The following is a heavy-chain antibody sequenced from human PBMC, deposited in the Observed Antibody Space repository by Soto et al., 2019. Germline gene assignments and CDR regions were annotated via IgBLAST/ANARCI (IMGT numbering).Heavy chain of an antibody. V-gene: IGHV1-18*01. J-gene: IGHJ6*02. CDR2: ISAYNGNT. CDR1: GYTFTSYG. Sequence: ASVKVSCKASGYTFTSYGISWVRQAPGQGLEWMGWISAYNGNTNYAQKLQGRVTMTTDTSTSTAYMELRSLRSDDTAVYYCARDYCSSTSCYSYYYYGMDVWGQGTTVT. D-gene: IGHD2-2*01. CDR3: ARDYCSSTSCYSYYYYGMDV.